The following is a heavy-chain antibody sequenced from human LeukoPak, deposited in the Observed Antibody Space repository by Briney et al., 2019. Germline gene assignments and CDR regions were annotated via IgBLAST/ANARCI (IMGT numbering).Heavy chain of an antibody. CDR2: FYYNNNE. V-gene: IGHV2-5*01. CDR1: GFSLTPTEVG. D-gene: IGHD6-19*01. Sequence: SGPTLVNPTQTLTLTCTFSGFSLTPTEVGVGWIRHPPRKSLEWLALFYYNNNEFYRSSLENRVTVSKDTSKNQVVLTLTNMDPMDTATYYCAHQEYDNGWHPFQHWGQGTLVTVSS. CDR3: AHQEYDNGWHPFQH. J-gene: IGHJ1*01.